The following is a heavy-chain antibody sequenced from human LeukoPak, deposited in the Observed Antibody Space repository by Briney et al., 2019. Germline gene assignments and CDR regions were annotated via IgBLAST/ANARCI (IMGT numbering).Heavy chain of an antibody. Sequence: GGSLRLSCAASGFTFSNFWMHWVRQAPGRGLEWVGRIKGQTEGGATDSATPVKGRFTISRDNSKNTLYLQMNNLNTEDTAVYYCTAPKLVLYGLDVWGQGTTVIVSS. J-gene: IGHJ6*02. CDR3: TAPKLVLYGLDV. D-gene: IGHD1-1*01. CDR1: GFTFSNFW. CDR2: IKGQTEGGAT. V-gene: IGHV3-15*07.